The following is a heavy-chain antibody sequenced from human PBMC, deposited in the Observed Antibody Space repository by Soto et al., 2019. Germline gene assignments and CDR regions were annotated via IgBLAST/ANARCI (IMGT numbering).Heavy chain of an antibody. V-gene: IGHV1-69*06. J-gene: IGHJ2*01. CDR3: ATHPVVVVAAIVYWYFDL. CDR1: GGTFSSYA. Sequence: QVQLVQSGAEVKKPGSSVKVSCKASGGTFSSYAISWVRQAPGQGLEWMGGIIPIFGTANYAQKFQGRVTITADKYTSTAYMEPSSLRSEDTAVYYCATHPVVVVAAIVYWYFDLWGRGTLVTVSS. CDR2: IIPIFGTA. D-gene: IGHD2-15*01.